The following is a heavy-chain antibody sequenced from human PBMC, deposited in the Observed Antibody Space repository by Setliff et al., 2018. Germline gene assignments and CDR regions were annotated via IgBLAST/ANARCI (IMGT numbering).Heavy chain of an antibody. CDR1: GDSISSYY. Sequence: SETLSLTCTVSGDSISSYYWSWIRQPPGKELEWIGYIYYSGSTNYNPSLKSRVTMSVATFENHFSLKLNSLTAADTAVYYCARVTNWGLDLRFDPWGQGILVTVSS. J-gene: IGHJ5*02. D-gene: IGHD7-27*01. CDR3: ARVTNWGLDLRFDP. CDR2: IYYSGST. V-gene: IGHV4-59*01.